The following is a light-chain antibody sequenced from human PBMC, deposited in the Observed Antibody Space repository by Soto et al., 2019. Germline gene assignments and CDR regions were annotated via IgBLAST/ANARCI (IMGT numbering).Light chain of an antibody. CDR3: QQYGSSPLT. CDR2: GAS. CDR1: QSVSSGY. V-gene: IGKV3-20*01. J-gene: IGKJ4*01. Sequence: EIVLTQSPGTLSLSPGERATLSCRASQSVSSGYLAWYQQKPGQAPRLLVYGASSRATGIPCRFSGSGSGRDFTLTISRLEPEDFAVYYCQQYGSSPLTFGGGTKVEIK.